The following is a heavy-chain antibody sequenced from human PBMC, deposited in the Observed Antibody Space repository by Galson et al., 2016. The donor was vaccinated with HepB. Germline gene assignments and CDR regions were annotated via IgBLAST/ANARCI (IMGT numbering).Heavy chain of an antibody. V-gene: IGHV1-46*01. Sequence: SVKVSCKASGYTFIGNYIDWVRQAPGQGLEWMGIINPSGGSTNYAQKFQGRVTMTSDTSTNTVYMELSNLRSEDTAVYYCAREMGRDYDFWSGYHVENWFDSWGQGPLVTVTS. D-gene: IGHD3-3*01. CDR3: AREMGRDYDFWSGYHVENWFDS. J-gene: IGHJ5*01. CDR1: GYTFIGNY. CDR2: INPSGGST.